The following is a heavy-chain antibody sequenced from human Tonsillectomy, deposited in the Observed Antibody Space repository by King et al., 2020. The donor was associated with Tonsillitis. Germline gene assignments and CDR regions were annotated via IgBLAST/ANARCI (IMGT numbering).Heavy chain of an antibody. D-gene: IGHD4-23*01. CDR2: ISYDGSNK. Sequence: EQLVESGGGVVQPGRSLRLSCAASGFTFSSYAMHWVRQAPGKGLEWVAVISYDGSNKYYADYVKGRFTISRDNSKNTLYLQMNSLRAEDTAVYYCAREATPERYGGGYYYYYGMDVWGQGTTVTVSS. J-gene: IGHJ6*02. CDR3: AREATPERYGGGYYYYYGMDV. V-gene: IGHV3-30-3*01. CDR1: GFTFSSYA.